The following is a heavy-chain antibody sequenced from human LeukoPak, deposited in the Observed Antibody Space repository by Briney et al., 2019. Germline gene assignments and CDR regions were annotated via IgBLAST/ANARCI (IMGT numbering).Heavy chain of an antibody. CDR2: IYYSGST. V-gene: IGHV4-59*08. Sequence: TSETLSLTCTVSGGSISSYYWSWIRQPPGKGLEWIGYIYYSGSTYYNPSLKSRVTISVDTSKNQFSLKLSSVTAADTAVYYCAGSYSSSPGGYWGQGTLVTVSS. CDR1: GGSISSYY. D-gene: IGHD6-6*01. J-gene: IGHJ4*02. CDR3: AGSYSSSPGGY.